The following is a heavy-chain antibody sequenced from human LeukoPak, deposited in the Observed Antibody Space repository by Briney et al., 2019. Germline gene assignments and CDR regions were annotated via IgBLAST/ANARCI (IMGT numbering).Heavy chain of an antibody. CDR2: IYTSGST. CDR3: ASWGYSGYPGFDY. V-gene: IGHV4-4*09. D-gene: IGHD5-12*01. CDR1: GGSISSYY. J-gene: IGHJ4*02. Sequence: SETLSLTCTVSGGSISSYYWSWIRQPPGKGLERIGYIYTSGSTNYNPSLKSRVTISVDTSKNQFSLKLSSVTAADTAVYYCASWGYSGYPGFDYWGQGTLVTVSS.